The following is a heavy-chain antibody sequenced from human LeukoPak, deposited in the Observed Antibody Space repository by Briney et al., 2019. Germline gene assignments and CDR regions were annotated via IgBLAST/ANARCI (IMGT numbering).Heavy chain of an antibody. V-gene: IGHV3-23*01. CDR3: AKGGSGRRWLQLEGLDY. CDR2: ISGRVAST. J-gene: IGHJ4*02. CDR1: GFTFNTYG. D-gene: IGHD5-24*01. Sequence: GGSLRLSCAASGFTFNTYGMSWVRQAPGKGLEWVSAISGRVASTYYTDSVKGRFTISRDNAKNTVYLQMNSLRAEDTAVYYCAKGGSGRRWLQLEGLDYWGQGTLVTVSS.